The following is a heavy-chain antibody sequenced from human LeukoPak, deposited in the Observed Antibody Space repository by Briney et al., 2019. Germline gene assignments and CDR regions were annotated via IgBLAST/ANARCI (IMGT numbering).Heavy chain of an antibody. CDR1: GFTFSSYG. CDR2: ISYDGSNK. Sequence: SGGSLRLSCAASGFTFSSYGMHWVRQAPGKGLEWVAVISYDGSNKYYADSVKGRFTISRDNSKNTLYLQMNSLRAEDTAVYYCAKATNIPTFDYWGQGTLVTVSS. V-gene: IGHV3-30*18. D-gene: IGHD2-2*02. CDR3: AKATNIPTFDY. J-gene: IGHJ4*02.